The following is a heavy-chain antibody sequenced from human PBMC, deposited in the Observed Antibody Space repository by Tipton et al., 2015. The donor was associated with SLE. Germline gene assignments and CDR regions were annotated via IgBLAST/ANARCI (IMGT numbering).Heavy chain of an antibody. Sequence: QSGAEVKKPGASVRVSCKTSGYTFTSYAISWVRQAPGQGLEWMGWISAYNVNTNYAQKLQGRVTMTTDTSTSTAYMELRSLRSDDTAVYYCARDLADVAAAGTLDYWGQGTLVTVSS. D-gene: IGHD6-13*01. CDR2: ISAYNVNT. J-gene: IGHJ4*02. CDR3: ARDLADVAAAGTLDY. V-gene: IGHV1-18*01. CDR1: GYTFTSYA.